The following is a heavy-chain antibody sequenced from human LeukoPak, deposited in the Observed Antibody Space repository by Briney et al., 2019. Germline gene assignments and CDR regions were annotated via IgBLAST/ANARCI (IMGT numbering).Heavy chain of an antibody. CDR3: AKATAPHLGYAFDI. CDR1: GFIFSNYG. CDR2: ISGRGANT. V-gene: IGHV3-23*01. J-gene: IGHJ3*02. Sequence: GGSLRLSCSASGFIFSNYGMYWVRQAPGKGLEWVSAISGRGANTYYADSVKGRFTISRDNSKNTLYLQMSTLRAEDTAVYYCAKATAPHLGYAFDIWGQGTMVIVFS. D-gene: IGHD7-27*01.